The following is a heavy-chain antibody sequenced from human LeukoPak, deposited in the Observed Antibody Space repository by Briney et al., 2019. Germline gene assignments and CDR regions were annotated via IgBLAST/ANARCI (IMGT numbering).Heavy chain of an antibody. V-gene: IGHV3-23*01. Sequence: PGGSLRLSCAASGFPFSSFAMSWVRQAPGKGLEWVSTISGGGDNTYFADSVKGRFTISRDNSKNTLFLQMVSLRAEDAAVYYCAKFEGALLGNYYMDVWGKGTTVNVSS. CDR2: ISGGGDNT. CDR3: AKFEGALLGNYYMDV. CDR1: GFPFSSFA. J-gene: IGHJ6*03.